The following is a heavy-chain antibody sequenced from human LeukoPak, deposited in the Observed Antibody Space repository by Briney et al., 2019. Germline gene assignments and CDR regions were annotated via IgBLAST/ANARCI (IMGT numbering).Heavy chain of an antibody. J-gene: IGHJ6*02. CDR1: GYTFSSYD. D-gene: IGHD5-12*01. V-gene: IGHV1-8*01. Sequence: GASVKVSCKASGYTFSSYDINWVRQAPGQGLEWMGWMNPNSGNTGSAQKFQGRVTMTRNTSISTAYMELSSLRSDDTAVYYCASPTNQDHVAAQYSRSIRHYYGMDVWGQGTTVTVSS. CDR3: ASPTNQDHVAAQYSRSIRHYYGMDV. CDR2: MNPNSGNT.